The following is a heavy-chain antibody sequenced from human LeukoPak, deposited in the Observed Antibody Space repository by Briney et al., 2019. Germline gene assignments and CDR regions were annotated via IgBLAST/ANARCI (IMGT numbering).Heavy chain of an antibody. Sequence: TAGGSLRLSCAASGFTFSSYNMNWVRQAPGKGLEWVSSISSSSSYIYYADSVKGRFTISRDNAKNSLYLQMNSLRAEDTAVYYCARGRSYGDYGRYWGQATLVTVSP. V-gene: IGHV3-21*06. D-gene: IGHD4-17*01. CDR1: GFTFSSYN. CDR2: ISSSSSYI. J-gene: IGHJ4*02. CDR3: ARGRSYGDYGRY.